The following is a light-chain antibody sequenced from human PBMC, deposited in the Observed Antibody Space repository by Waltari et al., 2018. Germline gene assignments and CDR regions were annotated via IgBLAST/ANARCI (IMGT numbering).Light chain of an antibody. Sequence: SYELTQPPSVSVSPGQTASITCSGDNLGNRYVSWYKQAPGQSPILVIYQDNKGPSGIPGRFSGSNSGTTATLTISVTQAVDEADYSCQAWDSSSTVVFGGGTKLTVL. V-gene: IGLV3-1*01. CDR3: QAWDSSSTVV. CDR1: NLGNRY. CDR2: QDN. J-gene: IGLJ2*01.